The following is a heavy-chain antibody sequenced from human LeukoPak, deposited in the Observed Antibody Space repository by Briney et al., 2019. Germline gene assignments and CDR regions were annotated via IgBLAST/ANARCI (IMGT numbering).Heavy chain of an antibody. CDR3: AREVAAAGTNGMDV. CDR1: GGTFNSYA. J-gene: IGHJ6*02. Sequence: ASVKVSCKASGGTFNSYAISWVRQAPGQGLEWMGRIIPILGIANYAQKFQGRVTITADKSTSTAYMELSSLRSEDTAVYYCAREVAAAGTNGMDVWGQGTTVTVSS. CDR2: IIPILGIA. V-gene: IGHV1-69*04. D-gene: IGHD6-13*01.